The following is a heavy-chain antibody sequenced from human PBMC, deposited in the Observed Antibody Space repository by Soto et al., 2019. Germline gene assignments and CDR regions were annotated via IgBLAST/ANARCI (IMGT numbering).Heavy chain of an antibody. V-gene: IGHV4-39*01. D-gene: IGHD2-15*01. CDR2: IYYSGST. CDR3: ARGDAAPATYYYYYYGMDV. J-gene: IGHJ6*02. Sequence: SETLSLTCTVSGGSISSSSYYWGWIRQPPGKGLEWIGSIYYSGSTYYNLSLKSRVTISVDTSKNQFSLKLSSVTAADTAVYYCARGDAAPATYYYYYYGMDVWGQGTTVTVSS. CDR1: GGSISSSSYY.